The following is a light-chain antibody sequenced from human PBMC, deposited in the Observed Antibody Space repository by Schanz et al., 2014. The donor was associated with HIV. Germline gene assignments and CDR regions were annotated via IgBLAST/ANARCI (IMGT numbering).Light chain of an antibody. CDR2: GAS. CDR1: QSIGSN. CDR3: QQRSNWPLT. Sequence: EMVMTQSPATLSASPGERATLSCRASQSIGSNLAWYQQKPGQAPRLLIYGASTRAPSFPARFSGSGSGTDFTLTISRLEPEDFAVYYCQQRSNWPLTFGGGTKVEIK. J-gene: IGKJ4*01. V-gene: IGKV3-15*01.